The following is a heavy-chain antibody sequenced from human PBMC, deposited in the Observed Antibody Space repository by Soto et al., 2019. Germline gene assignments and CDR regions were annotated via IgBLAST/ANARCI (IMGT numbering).Heavy chain of an antibody. CDR2: IYHSGST. J-gene: IGHJ6*02. CDR3: ARSPDSSGYYPRWYYYGMDV. CDR1: GGSISSGAYS. D-gene: IGHD3-22*01. Sequence: SETLSLTCAVSGGSISSGAYSWSWIRQPPGKGLEWVGYIYHSGSTYYNPSLKSRVTISVDRSKNRFSLNLNSVTAADTAVYYCARSPDSSGYYPRWYYYGMDVWGQGTTVTVSS. V-gene: IGHV4-30-2*01.